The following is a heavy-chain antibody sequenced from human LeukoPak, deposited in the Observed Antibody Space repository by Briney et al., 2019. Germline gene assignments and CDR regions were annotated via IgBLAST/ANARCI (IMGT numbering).Heavy chain of an antibody. CDR3: ARGAAFDY. Sequence: NPSETLSLTCIVSGDSINTNTYYWGWIRQPPGKGLEWIGEINHSGSTNYNPSLKSRVTISVDTSKNQFSLKLSSVTAADTAVYYCARGAAFDYWGQGTLVTVSS. CDR1: GDSINTNTYY. J-gene: IGHJ4*02. D-gene: IGHD3-10*01. V-gene: IGHV4-39*07. CDR2: INHSGST.